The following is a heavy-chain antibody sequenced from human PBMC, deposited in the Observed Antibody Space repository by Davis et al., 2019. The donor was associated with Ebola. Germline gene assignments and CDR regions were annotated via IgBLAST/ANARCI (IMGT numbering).Heavy chain of an antibody. V-gene: IGHV4-59*05. CDR3: ARLMVAP. J-gene: IGHJ5*02. D-gene: IGHD2-8*01. Sequence: SETLSLTCTVLGGPTSTFYWSGIRQPPGKGLEWIGSIYYSGSTHYNPSLKSRVTISVDTSKNQFSLKLRSVTAADTAVYFCARLMVAPWGQGTLVTVSS. CDR1: GGPTSTFY. CDR2: IYYSGST.